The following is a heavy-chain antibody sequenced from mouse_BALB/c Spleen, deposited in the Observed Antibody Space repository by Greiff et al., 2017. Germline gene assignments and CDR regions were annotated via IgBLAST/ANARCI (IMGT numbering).Heavy chain of an antibody. J-gene: IGHJ3*01. CDR3: ARDRGGTYAY. CDR1: GFTFSSYA. Sequence: EVMLVESGGGLVKPGGSLKLSCAASGFTFSSYAMSWVRQSPEKRLEWVAEISSGGSYTYYPDTVTGRFTISRDNAKNTLYLEMSSLRSEDTAMYYCARDRGGTYAYWGQGTLVTVSA. D-gene: IGHD4-1*01. CDR2: ISSGGSYT. V-gene: IGHV5-9-4*01.